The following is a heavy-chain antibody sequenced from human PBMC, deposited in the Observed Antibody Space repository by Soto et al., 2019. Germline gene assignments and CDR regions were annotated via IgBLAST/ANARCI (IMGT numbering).Heavy chain of an antibody. V-gene: IGHV3-23*01. CDR2: ITGSGDYT. CDR1: GFTFSNYA. CDR3: AKARYYDSTGYLYYFDY. D-gene: IGHD3-22*01. Sequence: PVGSLRLSCAASGFTFSNYAMSWVRQAPGKGLEWVSSITGSGDYTYYAGSVKGRFTISRDNSKNTLYLQMNSLRAEDTAVYYCAKARYYDSTGYLYYFDYWGQGTLVTVSS. J-gene: IGHJ4*02.